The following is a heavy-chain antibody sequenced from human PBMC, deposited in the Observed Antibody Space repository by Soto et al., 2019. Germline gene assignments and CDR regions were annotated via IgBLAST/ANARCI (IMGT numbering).Heavy chain of an antibody. Sequence: QVQLQQWGAGLLKPSETLSLTCAVYGGSFSGYYWSWIRQPPGKGLEWIGEINHSGSTNYNPSLKSGVTISVDTSKNQLSLKLSSVTDADTAVYYCASTVTTLYYYYGMDVWGQGTTVTVSS. CDR3: ASTVTTLYYYYGMDV. D-gene: IGHD4-4*01. CDR2: INHSGST. CDR1: GGSFSGYY. V-gene: IGHV4-34*01. J-gene: IGHJ6*02.